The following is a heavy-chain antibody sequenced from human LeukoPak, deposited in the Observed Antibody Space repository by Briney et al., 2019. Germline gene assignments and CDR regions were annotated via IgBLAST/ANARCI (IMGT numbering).Heavy chain of an antibody. CDR1: GFTFDDYG. D-gene: IGHD2-15*01. CDR2: ISGSGGST. CDR3: AKQSGVGRAFDI. J-gene: IGHJ3*02. V-gene: IGHV3-23*01. Sequence: GSLRLSCAASGFTFDDYGMSWVRQAPGKGLEWVSAISGSGGSTYYADSVKGRFTISRDNSKNTLYLQMNSLRAEDTAVYYCAKQSGVGRAFDIWGQGTMVTVSS.